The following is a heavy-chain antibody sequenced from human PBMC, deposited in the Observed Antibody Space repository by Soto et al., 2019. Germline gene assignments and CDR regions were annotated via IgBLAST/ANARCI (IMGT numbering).Heavy chain of an antibody. CDR3: ARQINWRDGGA. CDR1: GFSLSDHG. J-gene: IGHJ5*02. Sequence: PGGSLRLSSAASGFSLSDHGVNWVRQAPGKGLEWISSVNRGASSLYYAESVKGRFTMSRDDAKNSVYLQMNSLRDEDTAVYYCARQINWRDGGAWGQGTLVTVSS. V-gene: IGHV3-48*02. CDR2: VNRGASSL. D-gene: IGHD3-16*01.